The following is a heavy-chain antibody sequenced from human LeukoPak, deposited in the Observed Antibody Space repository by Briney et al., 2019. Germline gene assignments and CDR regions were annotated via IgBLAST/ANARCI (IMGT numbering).Heavy chain of an antibody. V-gene: IGHV3-74*01. Sequence: GGSLRLSCAASGLTFSGYWMHWVRQAPGKGLVWVARINRDGSSTRYADSVRGRFTISRDNAKNTLFLQMNSLRAEDTAVYYCARDWRAGDYYFDYWGREPWSPSPQ. CDR2: INRDGSST. J-gene: IGHJ4*02. CDR3: ARDWRAGDYYFDY. CDR1: GLTFSGYW. D-gene: IGHD4-17*01.